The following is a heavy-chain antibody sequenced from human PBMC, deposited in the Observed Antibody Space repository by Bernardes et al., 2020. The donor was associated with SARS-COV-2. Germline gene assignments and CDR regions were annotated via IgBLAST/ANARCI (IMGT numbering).Heavy chain of an antibody. V-gene: IGHV3-9*01. CDR2: ISWNIERT. Sequence: GGSLRLSCAAPGITFDDYGMNWVRQAPGKGLEWALGISWNIERTTYADSVQGRFTISRDNAKNSLYLQMNSLRAEDTALYYCAKKDGGSLDYWGQGTLVTVSS. CDR1: GITFDDYG. CDR3: AKKDGGSLDY. J-gene: IGHJ4*02. D-gene: IGHD1-26*01.